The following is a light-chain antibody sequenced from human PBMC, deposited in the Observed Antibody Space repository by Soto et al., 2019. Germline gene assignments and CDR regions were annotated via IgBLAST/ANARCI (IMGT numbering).Light chain of an antibody. V-gene: IGKV3-15*01. CDR2: NVS. J-gene: IGKJ2*01. CDR3: QQYNTLTT. CDR1: QNVNSN. Sequence: EIAMTQSPATLSVSPGQRATLSCRASQNVNSNLAWYQQKPGHAPSLLMYNVSTRATGFPARFSGSGSGTAFTLTISSLQSEDSAIYYCQQYNTLTTFGQGTKLEIK.